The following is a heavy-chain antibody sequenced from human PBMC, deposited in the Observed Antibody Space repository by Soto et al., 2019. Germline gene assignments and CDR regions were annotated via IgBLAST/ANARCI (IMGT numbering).Heavy chain of an antibody. D-gene: IGHD6-13*01. CDR2: IYYSGST. J-gene: IGHJ4*02. CDR3: ARSPLESSSRYGLEYFDY. V-gene: IGHV4-59*01. Sequence: PGKGLEWIGYIYYSGSTNYNPSLKSRVTISVDTSKNQFSLKLSSVTAADTAVYYCARSPLESSSRYGLEYFDYWGQGTLVTVSS.